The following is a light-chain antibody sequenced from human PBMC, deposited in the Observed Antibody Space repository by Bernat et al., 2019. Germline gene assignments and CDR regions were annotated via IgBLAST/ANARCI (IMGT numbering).Light chain of an antibody. V-gene: IGLV3-1*01. CDR2: QDT. CDR1: KLGTKY. Sequence: SYELTQPPSVSVSPGQTASITCSGDKLGTKYVCWYQQKPGQSPVLIIYQDTRRPSGIPERFSGSHSLNTATLTISGTQAMDEADYYCQAWDSSAAVFGGGTKLTVL. CDR3: QAWDSSAAV. J-gene: IGLJ3*02.